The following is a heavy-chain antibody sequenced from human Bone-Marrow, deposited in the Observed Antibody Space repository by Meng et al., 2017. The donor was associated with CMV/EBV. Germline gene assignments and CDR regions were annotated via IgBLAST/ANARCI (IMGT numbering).Heavy chain of an antibody. J-gene: IGHJ3*02. CDR1: GFTFSSYA. D-gene: IGHD3-22*01. Sequence: GGSLRLSCAASGFTFSSYAMHWVRQAPGKGLEWVAVISYDGSNKYYADSVKGRFTISRDNSKNTLYLQMNSLRAEDTAVYYCAIYYDSSGLKVDAFDIWGPGTMVTGSS. CDR3: AIYYDSSGLKVDAFDI. CDR2: ISYDGSNK. V-gene: IGHV3-30*04.